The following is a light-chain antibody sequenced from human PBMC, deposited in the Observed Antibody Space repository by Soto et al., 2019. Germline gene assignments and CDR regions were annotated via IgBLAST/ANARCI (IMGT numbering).Light chain of an antibody. CDR1: QSVSSSY. CDR3: QQYGSSPRVT. CDR2: GAS. J-gene: IGKJ4*01. V-gene: IGKV3-20*01. Sequence: EIVLTQSPGTLSLSPGERATLSCRASQSVSSSYLAWYQQKPGQAPRLLIYGASSRATGIPDRFSGSGSGTDFTLTISRLEPEEFAVYYCQQYGSSPRVTFGGGTKVEIK.